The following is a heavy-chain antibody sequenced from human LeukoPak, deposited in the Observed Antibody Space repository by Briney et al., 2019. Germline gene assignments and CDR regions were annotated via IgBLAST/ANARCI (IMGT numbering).Heavy chain of an antibody. CDR1: GFTVSSSY. D-gene: IGHD6-13*01. Sequence: GGSLRLSCAASGFTVSSSYMSWVRQAPGKGLEWVSVIYSGGDTHYAGSVKGRFTISRDSSVNTLYLQMNSLRTEDTAVYYCARAFVTAAGFFDTWGQGTLVTV. CDR2: IYSGGDT. V-gene: IGHV3-66*02. CDR3: ARAFVTAAGFFDT. J-gene: IGHJ4*02.